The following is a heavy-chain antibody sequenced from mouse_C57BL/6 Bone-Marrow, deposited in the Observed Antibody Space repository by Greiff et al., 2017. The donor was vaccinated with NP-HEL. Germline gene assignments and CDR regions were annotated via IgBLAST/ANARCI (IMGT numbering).Heavy chain of an antibody. CDR2: ISSGSSTI. CDR1: GFTFSDYG. CDR3: ARRMDDGYYYFDY. V-gene: IGHV5-17*01. Sequence: EVMLVESGGGLVKPGGSLKLSCAASGFTFSDYGMHWVRQAPEKGLEWVAYISSGSSTIYYADTVKGRFTISRDNAKNTLFLQMTSLRSEDTAMYYCARRMDDGYYYFDYWGQGTTLTVSS. J-gene: IGHJ2*01. D-gene: IGHD2-3*01.